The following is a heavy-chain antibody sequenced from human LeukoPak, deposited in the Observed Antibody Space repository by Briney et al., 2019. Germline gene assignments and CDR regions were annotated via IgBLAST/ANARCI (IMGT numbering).Heavy chain of an antibody. Sequence: GATVKLSCKASGFSFSYYNLNWVKQAPGKGLEWMGRVDPEDGETTYAEKFQDKVSITADTSTDTTYMEVRGLTSEDTAVYYCARQITLVGPVWFDPWGQGTLVTVSS. CDR1: GFSFSYYN. D-gene: IGHD1-26*01. CDR3: ARQITLVGPVWFDP. J-gene: IGHJ5*02. V-gene: IGHV1-69-2*01. CDR2: VDPEDGET.